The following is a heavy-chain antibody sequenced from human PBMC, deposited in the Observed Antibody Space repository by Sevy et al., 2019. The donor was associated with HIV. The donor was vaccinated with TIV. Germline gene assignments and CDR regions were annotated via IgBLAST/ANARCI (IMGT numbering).Heavy chain of an antibody. CDR2: IYPDDSET. CDR3: ATSRSGYFDSSGYYIY. D-gene: IGHD3-22*01. J-gene: IGHJ4*02. V-gene: IGHV5-51*01. Sequence: GESLKISCEGSGYSFTSHWIGWVRHMPGKGLGWMGIIYPDDSETRYSPSFQGQVTFSADKSISTAYLQWSSLKASDTAMYYCATSRSGYFDSSGYYIYWGQGTMVTVSS. CDR1: GYSFTSHW.